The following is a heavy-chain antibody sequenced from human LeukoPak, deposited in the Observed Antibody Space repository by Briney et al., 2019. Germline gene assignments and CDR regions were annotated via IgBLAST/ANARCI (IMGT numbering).Heavy chain of an antibody. CDR1: GGSISSYY. CDR2: IYYIGSI. Sequence: SETLSLTWTLSGGSISSYYWSWIRQPPGMGLEWFWSIYYIGSINYNPSPKSRVTISVDTSKIQISLKLSSVTPADWAVSYSARAYGYSSSWLVAGYFDYSGQGTLVTVSS. J-gene: IGHJ4*02. D-gene: IGHD6-13*01. CDR3: ARAYGYSSSWLVAGYFDY. V-gene: IGHV4-59*01.